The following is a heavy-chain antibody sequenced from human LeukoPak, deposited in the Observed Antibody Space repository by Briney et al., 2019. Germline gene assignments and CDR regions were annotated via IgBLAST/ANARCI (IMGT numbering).Heavy chain of an antibody. J-gene: IGHJ4*02. CDR3: ARVVDDSRSDYFDY. D-gene: IGHD3-22*01. Sequence: VASVKVSCKASGYTFTSYDINWVRQATGQGLEWMGWMNPNSGNTGYAQKFQGRVTMTRNTSISTAYMELSSLRSEDTAVYYCARVVDDSRSDYFDYWGQGTLVTVSS. CDR1: GYTFTSYD. CDR2: MNPNSGNT. V-gene: IGHV1-8*01.